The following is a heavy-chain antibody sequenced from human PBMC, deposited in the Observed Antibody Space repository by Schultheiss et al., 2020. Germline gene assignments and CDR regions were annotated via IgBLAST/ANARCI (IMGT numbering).Heavy chain of an antibody. V-gene: IGHV4-61*02. CDR2: IYTSGST. D-gene: IGHD3-16*01. J-gene: IGHJ4*02. CDR1: GGSISSGSYY. Sequence: SETLSLTCTVSGGSISSGSYYWSWIRQPAGKGLEWIGRIYTSGSTNYNPSLKSRVTISVDTSKNQFSLKLSSVTAADTAVYYCAGQGGSYDTSIDYWGQGTLVTVSS. CDR3: AGQGGSYDTSIDY.